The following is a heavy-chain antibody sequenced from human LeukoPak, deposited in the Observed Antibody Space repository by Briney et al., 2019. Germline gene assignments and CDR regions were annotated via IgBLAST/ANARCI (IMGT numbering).Heavy chain of an antibody. CDR3: ARDYYYDSSGYWDYYFDY. CDR2: IWYDGSNK. J-gene: IGHJ4*02. D-gene: IGHD3-22*01. V-gene: IGHV3-33*08. Sequence: GGSLRLSCAASGFTFSTYGMHWVRQAPGKGLEWVAVIWYDGSNKYYADSVKGRFTTSRDNSKNTLYLEMNSLRAEDTAVYYCARDYYYDSSGYWDYYFDYWGQGTLVSVSS. CDR1: GFTFSTYG.